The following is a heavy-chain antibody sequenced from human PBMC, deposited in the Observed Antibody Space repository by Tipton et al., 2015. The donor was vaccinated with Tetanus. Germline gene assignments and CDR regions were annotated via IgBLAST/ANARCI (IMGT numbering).Heavy chain of an antibody. V-gene: IGHV5-51*01. CDR2: VDPRDSQA. CDR3: AKGDPGNFDS. D-gene: IGHD3-9*01. CDR1: GYNFSHYS. J-gene: IGHJ4*02. Sequence: QLVQSGADVKKPGESLKISCQGSGYNFSHYSIGWVRQLPGRGLEWMGIVDPRDSQATYGPSFQGQVTLSADRSINVAYLQWGSLKASDTGLYYCAKGDPGNFDSWGQGTQVIVSS.